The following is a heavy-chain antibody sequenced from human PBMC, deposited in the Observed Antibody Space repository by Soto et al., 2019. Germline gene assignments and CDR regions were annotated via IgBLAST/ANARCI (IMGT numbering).Heavy chain of an antibody. D-gene: IGHD3-9*01. CDR2: IRVDSGYT. V-gene: IGHV1-18*04. Sequence: QLQLVQSAAEVKKPGASARVSCKAYGYPFIKYGISWIRQAPEQGLEWMGWIRVDSGYTNYAQKFQGRVTMTADTSSDTAFMELRSLRLDDTAVYFCATSYDTGFDPWGQGTLVSVSS. J-gene: IGHJ5*02. CDR1: GYPFIKYG. CDR3: ATSYDTGFDP.